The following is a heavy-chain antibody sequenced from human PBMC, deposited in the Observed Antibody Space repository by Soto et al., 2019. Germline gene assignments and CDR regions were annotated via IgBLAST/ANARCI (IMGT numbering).Heavy chain of an antibody. V-gene: IGHV1-3*01. CDR3: AREYSLVVVAPWY. D-gene: IGHD3-22*01. Sequence: ASVKVSCKASGYTFSNFAMHWVRQAPGQRLEWMGWINAGNWNTKYSQKFQGRVTITRDTSASTAYMELSSLRSEDTSVYYCAREYSLVVVAPWYWGQGILVTVSS. CDR1: GYTFSNFA. J-gene: IGHJ4*02. CDR2: INAGNWNT.